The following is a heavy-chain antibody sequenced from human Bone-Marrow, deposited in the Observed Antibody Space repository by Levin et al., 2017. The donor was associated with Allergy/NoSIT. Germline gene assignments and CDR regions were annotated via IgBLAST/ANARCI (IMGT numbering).Heavy chain of an antibody. J-gene: IGHJ4*02. V-gene: IGHV3-33*01. D-gene: IGHD3-10*01. CDR3: ARDTNRGYFDL. CDR1: GFGFSTFG. CDR2: LWHDGSDE. Sequence: PGGSLRLSCAASGFGFSTFGMHWVRQAPGKGLQWVALLWHDGSDEYYADSVKGRFTTFRDNSKKTLFLQMNSLRAEDTAVYYCARDTNRGYFDLWGQGTLVTVSS.